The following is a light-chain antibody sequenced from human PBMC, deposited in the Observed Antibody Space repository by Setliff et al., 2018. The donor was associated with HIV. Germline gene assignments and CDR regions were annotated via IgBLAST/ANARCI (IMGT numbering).Light chain of an antibody. J-gene: IGLJ1*01. CDR3: SSYAITNTLP. Sequence: QSALTQPASVSGSPGQSITISCTGTSSDVGGYSHVSWYQQHSGKAPKLIIYEVRNRPSGVSNRFSGSKSGNTASLTISGLQAEDEADYYCSSYAITNTLPFGTGTKVTVL. CDR2: EVR. V-gene: IGLV2-14*01. CDR1: SSDVGGYSH.